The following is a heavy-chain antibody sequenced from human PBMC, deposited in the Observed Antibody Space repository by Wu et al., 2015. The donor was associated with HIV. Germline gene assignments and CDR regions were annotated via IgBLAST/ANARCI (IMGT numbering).Heavy chain of an antibody. CDR1: GFIFTDFF. CDR3: ARYIAYCYFDF. D-gene: IGHD3-16*02. J-gene: IGHJ2*01. Sequence: QVQLVQSGAEVKKPGASVKVSCKASGFIFTDFFLHWVRQAPGQGLEWMGWINANSGDTRYAQKFQGRVTLTRDTSSTTTYMELSGLRSDDTAIYYCARYIAYCYFDFWGRGTLVTVS. CDR2: INANSGDT. V-gene: IGHV1-2*02.